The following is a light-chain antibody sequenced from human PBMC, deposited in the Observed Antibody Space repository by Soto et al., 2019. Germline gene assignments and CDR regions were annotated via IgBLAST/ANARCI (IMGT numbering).Light chain of an antibody. V-gene: IGKV1-6*01. CDR2: TAS. J-gene: IGKJ1*01. Sequence: IQMTQSPSSLSASVGDSVTITCRASQAIRNDLGWYQQKPGKAPKLLIYTASTLQSGVSSRFSGSGSGADFTLTIRSLQPEDSATYYCLHDYSYPRTFGQGTKVDIK. CDR1: QAIRND. CDR3: LHDYSYPRT.